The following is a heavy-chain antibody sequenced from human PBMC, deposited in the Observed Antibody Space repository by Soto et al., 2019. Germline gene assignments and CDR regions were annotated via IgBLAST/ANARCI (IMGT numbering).Heavy chain of an antibody. CDR1: GFTFTGYY. Sequence: ASVKVSCKASGFTFTGYYMHWVRQAPGQGLEWMGIIHLSGGSTTNAQKLQGRVTMTRDTSTSTLYMELSSLRSEDTAVYYCARDLGPGAAYGLDVWGQGTTVTVSS. CDR2: IHLSGGST. CDR3: ARDLGPGAAYGLDV. D-gene: IGHD3-16*01. V-gene: IGHV1-46*04. J-gene: IGHJ6*02.